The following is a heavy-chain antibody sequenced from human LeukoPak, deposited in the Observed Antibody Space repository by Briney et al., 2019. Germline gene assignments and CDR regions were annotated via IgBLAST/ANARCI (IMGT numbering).Heavy chain of an antibody. D-gene: IGHD2-21*02. CDR2: INPSGGST. V-gene: IGHV1-46*01. Sequence: ASVNVSSTACGYTFTSYYMHWVRHAPGPGMAWIGIINPSGGSTSYAQKFHGRVTMTRDRYTSTVYMELSSMGYVDTAVYYCASLFAYCGGDCYSGDAFDIWGQGTMVTVSS. CDR1: GYTFTSYY. J-gene: IGHJ3*02. CDR3: ASLFAYCGGDCYSGDAFDI.